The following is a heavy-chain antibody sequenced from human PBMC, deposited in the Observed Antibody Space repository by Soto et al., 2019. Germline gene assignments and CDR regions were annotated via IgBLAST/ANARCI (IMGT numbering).Heavy chain of an antibody. CDR1: GDTYSSYA. CDR2: IIPTFGRT. D-gene: IGHD3-10*01. CDR3: ATPTPLRGAMITNINFDF. V-gene: IGHV1-69*13. Sequence: SVKVSCKASGDTYSSYAISWVRQAPGKGLEWMGKIIPTFGRTNYAQKFQGRLTISADDSTSTAYMELSSLVSEDTAVYYCATPTPLRGAMITNINFDFWGQGTPVTVSS. J-gene: IGHJ4*02.